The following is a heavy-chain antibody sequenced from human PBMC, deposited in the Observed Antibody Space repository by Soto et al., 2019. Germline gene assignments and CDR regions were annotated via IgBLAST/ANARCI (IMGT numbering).Heavy chain of an antibody. CDR3: TLDRVLTGAFDI. V-gene: IGHV3-15*07. J-gene: IGHJ3*02. D-gene: IGHD2-8*02. CDR2: IKSKTDGGTT. Sequence: GGSLRLSCAASGFTFSNAWMNWVRQAPGKGLEWVGRIKSKTDGGTTDYAAPVKGRFTISRDDSKNTLYLQMNSLKTEDTAVYYCTLDRVLTGAFDIWGQGTMVTVSS. CDR1: GFTFSNAW.